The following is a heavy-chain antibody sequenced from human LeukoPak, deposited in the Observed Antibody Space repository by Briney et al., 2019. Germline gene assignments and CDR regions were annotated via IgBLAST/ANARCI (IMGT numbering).Heavy chain of an antibody. V-gene: IGHV3-23*01. Sequence: RGTLRLSSAPSGFTFSSYAVSWVRQAPGKGLECVSAISGSGGSTYYADSVKGRFTISRDNSKNTLYLQMNSLRAEDTAVYYCAKGSYSYGYDYWGQGTLVTVSS. D-gene: IGHD5-18*01. J-gene: IGHJ4*02. CDR1: GFTFSSYA. CDR3: AKGSYSYGYDY. CDR2: ISGSGGST.